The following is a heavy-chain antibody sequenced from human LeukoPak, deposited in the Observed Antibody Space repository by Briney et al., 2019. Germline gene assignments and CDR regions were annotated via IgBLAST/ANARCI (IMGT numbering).Heavy chain of an antibody. CDR2: IFYSGST. D-gene: IGHD3-16*02. V-gene: IGHV4-30-4*08. CDR1: GGSISSGDFY. Sequence: SETLSLTCTVSGGSISSGDFYWSWIRQPPGKGLEWIGYIFYSGSTYYNPSLKSRVTISVDTSKNQFSLKLSSVTAADTAVYYCARDTATGDYVWGSYRYTYFDYWGQGTLVTVSS. CDR3: ARDTATGDYVWGSYRYTYFDY. J-gene: IGHJ4*02.